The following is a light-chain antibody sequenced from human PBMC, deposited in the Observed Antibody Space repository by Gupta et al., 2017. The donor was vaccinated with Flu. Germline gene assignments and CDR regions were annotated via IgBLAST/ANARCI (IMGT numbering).Light chain of an antibody. CDR3: QLRNLYPPYT. Sequence: DIQLTQSTSFLSASVGDRVTITCRASQDIKNYLAWYQQRPGKAPNFLIYAAASWPTGVPSRFSGSGSGTDFTLTISSLQPEDFATYYCQLRNLYPPYTFGQGTRME. CDR2: AAA. CDR1: QDIKNY. J-gene: IGKJ2*01. V-gene: IGKV1-9*01.